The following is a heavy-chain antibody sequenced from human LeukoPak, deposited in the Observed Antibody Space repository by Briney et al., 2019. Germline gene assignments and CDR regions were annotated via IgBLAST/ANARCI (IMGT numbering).Heavy chain of an antibody. V-gene: IGHV3-23*01. CDR3: AKDVGLLQGALD. D-gene: IGHD2-15*01. Sequence: GGSLRLSCAASGFTFSSYAMSWVRQAPGKGLEWVSAISGSGGSTYYADSVKGRFTTSRDNSKNTLYLQMNSLRAEDTAVYYCAKDVGLLQGALDWGQGTPVTVSS. CDR2: ISGSGGST. J-gene: IGHJ4*02. CDR1: GFTFSSYA.